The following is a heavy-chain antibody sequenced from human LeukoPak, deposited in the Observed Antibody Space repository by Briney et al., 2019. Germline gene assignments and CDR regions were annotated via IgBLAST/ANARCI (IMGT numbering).Heavy chain of an antibody. D-gene: IGHD1-26*01. J-gene: IGHJ4*02. Sequence: ASVKVSCKVSGYTLTELSMHWVRQAPGKGLEWMGGFDPEDGETIYAQKFQGRVTMTEDTSTDTAYMELSSLRSEDTAVYYCATGDRWELLYDYWGQGTLVTVSS. V-gene: IGHV1-24*01. CDR3: ATGDRWELLYDY. CDR1: GYTLTELS. CDR2: FDPEDGET.